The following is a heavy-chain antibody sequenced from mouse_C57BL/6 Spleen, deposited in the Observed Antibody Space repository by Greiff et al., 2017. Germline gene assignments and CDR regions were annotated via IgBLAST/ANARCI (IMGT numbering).Heavy chain of an antibody. D-gene: IGHD3-2*02. CDR2: IHPNSGST. V-gene: IGHV1-64*01. CDR3: ARCGAAQATCSWFAY. CDR1: GYTFTSYW. J-gene: IGHJ3*01. Sequence: QVHVKQPGAELVKPGASVKLSCKASGYTFTSYWMHWVKQRPGQGLEWIGMIHPNSGSTNYNEKFKSKATLTVDKSSSTAYMQLSSLTSEDSAVYYCARCGAAQATCSWFAYWGQGTLVTVSA.